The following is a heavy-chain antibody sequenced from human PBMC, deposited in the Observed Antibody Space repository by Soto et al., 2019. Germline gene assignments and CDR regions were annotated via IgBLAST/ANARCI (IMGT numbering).Heavy chain of an antibody. CDR2: IWDDGSNK. J-gene: IGHJ5*02. D-gene: IGHD5-12*01. CDR1: GFTFSNYG. Sequence: GGSLRLSCAASGFTFSNYGMHWVRQAPGKGLEWVAVIWDDGSNKYYEDSVKGRFTISRDNSKNALYLQMNSLRVEDTAVYYCARAPQRRGYGRQYFDPSDRGTLVTVSS. CDR3: ARAPQRRGYGRQYFDP. V-gene: IGHV3-33*01.